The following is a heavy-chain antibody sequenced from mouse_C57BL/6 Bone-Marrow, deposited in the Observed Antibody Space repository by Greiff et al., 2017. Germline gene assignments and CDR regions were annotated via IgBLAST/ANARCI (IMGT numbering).Heavy chain of an antibody. CDR1: GYTFTDYA. CDR3: ARLIYYGNRYAMDY. D-gene: IGHD2-1*01. V-gene: IGHV1-67*01. Sequence: VQLQESGPELVRPGVSVKISCKGSGYTFTDYAMHWVKKSHAKSLEWIGVISTYYGDASYNQKFKDKATMTVDKSSSTAYMELAILTSEDSAVYYCARLIYYGNRYAMDYWGQGTSVTVSS. CDR2: ISTYYGDA. J-gene: IGHJ4*01.